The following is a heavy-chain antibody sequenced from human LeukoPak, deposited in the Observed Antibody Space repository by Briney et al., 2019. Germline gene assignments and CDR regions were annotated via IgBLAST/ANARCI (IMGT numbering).Heavy chain of an antibody. Sequence: SGSTYYNPSLKSRVTISVDRSKNQFSLKLSSVTAADTAVYYCARANAHYDFWSAQSWWFDPWGQGTLVTVSS. CDR3: ARANAHYDFWSAQSWWFDP. CDR2: SGST. D-gene: IGHD3-3*01. J-gene: IGHJ5*02. V-gene: IGHV4-30-2*01.